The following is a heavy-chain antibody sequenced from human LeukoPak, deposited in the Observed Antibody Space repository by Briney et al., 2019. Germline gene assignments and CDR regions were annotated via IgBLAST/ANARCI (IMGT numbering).Heavy chain of an antibody. J-gene: IGHJ4*02. CDR1: GGSLSRYY. V-gene: IGHV4-59*08. CDR2: IYSRGST. Sequence: PSETLSLTCTVSGGSLSRYYWSWIRQPPGKGLEWIGYIYSRGSTNSNPSLKSRVTISVDPSKNQFSLKLTSVTAADTAVYYCARHESAVGALFFWGQGTLVTVS. CDR3: ARHESAVGALFF. D-gene: IGHD1-26*01.